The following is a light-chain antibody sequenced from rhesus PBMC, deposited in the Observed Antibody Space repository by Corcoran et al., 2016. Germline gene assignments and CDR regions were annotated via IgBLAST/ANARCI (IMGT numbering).Light chain of an antibody. CDR1: QGISNW. V-gene: IGKV1-18*01. J-gene: IGKJ1*01. CDR3: QQGYNTPWT. Sequence: DIQMTQPPSSLSASIGDKVTITCRASQGISNWLAWYQQKPGKAPKLLIYTASKLQSGVPSRFSGGGSGTYYTLTISSLQPEDFATDYCQQGYNTPWTFGQGTKVEIK. CDR2: TAS.